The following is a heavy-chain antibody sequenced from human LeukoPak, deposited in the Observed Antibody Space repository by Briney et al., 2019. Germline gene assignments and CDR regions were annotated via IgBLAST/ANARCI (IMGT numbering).Heavy chain of an antibody. Sequence: SETLSLTCTVSGGSISSTSYYWGWIRQPLGKGLEWIASISYSGSTYYNPSLKSRVTISVDTSKNQFSLRLSSVTAADTAVYSCGRLPTDLLAFDYWGQGTLVTVSS. V-gene: IGHV4-39*01. CDR1: GGSISSTSYY. CDR2: ISYSGST. J-gene: IGHJ4*02. D-gene: IGHD2-8*02. CDR3: GRLPTDLLAFDY.